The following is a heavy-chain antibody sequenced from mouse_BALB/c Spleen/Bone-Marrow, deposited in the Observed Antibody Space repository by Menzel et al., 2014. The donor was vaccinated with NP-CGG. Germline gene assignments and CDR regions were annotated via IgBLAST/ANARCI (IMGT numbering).Heavy chain of an antibody. J-gene: IGHJ4*01. V-gene: IGHV14-3*02. CDR1: GFNIKDTY. CDR2: IDPANGNT. D-gene: IGHD4-1*01. Sequence: EVQLQQSGAELVKPGASVKLSCTASGFNIKDTYMHWVKQRPEQGLEWIGRIDPANGNTKYDPKFQGKATITADTSSNTAYLQLRSQTSEDTAVYYCARWEYYAMDYWGQGTSVTVSS. CDR3: ARWEYYAMDY.